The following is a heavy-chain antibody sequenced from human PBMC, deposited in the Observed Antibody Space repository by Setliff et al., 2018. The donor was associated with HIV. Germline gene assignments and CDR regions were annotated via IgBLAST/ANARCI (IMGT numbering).Heavy chain of an antibody. V-gene: IGHV3-48*03. CDR1: GFTFSRYE. CDR2: ISSSGGTI. D-gene: IGHD6-13*01. CDR3: ARDSSSWYEFYFDC. J-gene: IGHJ4*02. Sequence: GGSLRLSCAASGFTFSRYEMNWVRQAPGKGLEWVSYISSSGGTIYYADSVKGRFTISRDNAKNSLYLQMNSLRAEDTDVYYCARDSSSWYEFYFDCWGQGTLVTVSS.